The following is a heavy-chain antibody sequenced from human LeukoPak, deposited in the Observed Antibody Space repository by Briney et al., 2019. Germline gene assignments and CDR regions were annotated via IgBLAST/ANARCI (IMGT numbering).Heavy chain of an antibody. J-gene: IGHJ4*02. D-gene: IGHD4-17*01. Sequence: GGSLRLSCAASGFTFSSYTMNWVRQAPGKGLEWVSSLNSDGSDIYYADSVKGRFTISRDNAKNSLYLQMNSLRAEDTAVYYCARAGNYGDYVFDSWGQGTLVTVSS. CDR3: ARAGNYGDYVFDS. CDR1: GFTFSSYT. V-gene: IGHV3-21*01. CDR2: LNSDGSDI.